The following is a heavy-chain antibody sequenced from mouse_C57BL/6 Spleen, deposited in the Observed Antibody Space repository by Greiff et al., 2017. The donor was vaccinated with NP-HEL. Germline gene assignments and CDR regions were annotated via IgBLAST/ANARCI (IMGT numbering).Heavy chain of an antibody. CDR3: ARDDYEGFAY. CDR1: GYSITRGYY. CDR2: ISYDGSN. J-gene: IGHJ3*01. Sequence: EVQLQESGPGLVKPSQSLSLTCSVTGYSITRGYYWNWIRQFPGNKLEWMGYISYDGSNNYNPSLKNRISITRDTSKNQFFLKLNSVTTEDTATYYCARDDYEGFAYWGQGTLVTVSA. D-gene: IGHD2-4*01. V-gene: IGHV3-6*01.